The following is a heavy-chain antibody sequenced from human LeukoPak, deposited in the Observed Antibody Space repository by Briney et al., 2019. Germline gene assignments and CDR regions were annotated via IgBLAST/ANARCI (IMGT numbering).Heavy chain of an antibody. D-gene: IGHD2-2*01. CDR1: GGSISSGGYY. Sequence: PSETLSLTCTVSGGSISSGGYYWSWIRQPPGKGLEWIGYIYHSRSTYYNPSLKSRVTISVDRSKNQFSLKLSSVTAADTAVYYCASPYCSSTSCYSVVGWGQGTLVTVSS. V-gene: IGHV4-30-2*01. CDR2: IYHSRST. J-gene: IGHJ4*02. CDR3: ASPYCSSTSCYSVVG.